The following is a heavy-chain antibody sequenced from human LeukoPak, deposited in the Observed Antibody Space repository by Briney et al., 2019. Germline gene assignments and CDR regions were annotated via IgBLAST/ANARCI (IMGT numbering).Heavy chain of an antibody. J-gene: IGHJ3*02. Sequence: GGSLRLSCAASGFTFSSYEMNWVRQAPGKGLEWVSYISSSGSTIYYADSVKGRFTFSRDNAKNSLYLQMNSLRAEDTAVYYCARGYCSGGSCYSENDAFDIWGQGTMVTVSS. CDR2: ISSSGSTI. D-gene: IGHD2-15*01. V-gene: IGHV3-48*03. CDR3: ARGYCSGGSCYSENDAFDI. CDR1: GFTFSSYE.